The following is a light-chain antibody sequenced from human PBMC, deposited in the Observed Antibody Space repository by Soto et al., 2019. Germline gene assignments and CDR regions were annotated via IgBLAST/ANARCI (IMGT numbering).Light chain of an antibody. V-gene: IGKV3-15*01. J-gene: IGKJ1*01. Sequence: EIGMTQSPATLSVSPGERATLSCRASQSVSSNLAWYKQKPGQAHRLLIYGASTRATGIPARLSGSGSGTEFTLTISSLQSEDFAVSYYQQQNHWPTFTWTFGQGTKVEIK. CDR2: GAS. CDR1: QSVSSN. CDR3: QQQNHWPTFTWT.